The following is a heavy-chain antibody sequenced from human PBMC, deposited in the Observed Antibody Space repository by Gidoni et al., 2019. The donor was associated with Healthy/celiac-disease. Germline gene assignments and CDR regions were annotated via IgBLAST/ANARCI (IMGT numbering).Heavy chain of an antibody. V-gene: IGHV1-18*01. CDR2: TSTYNGNT. CDR1: GYTFTSYG. Sequence: QVHPVQYGAEVKKPGASVRVSCKASGYTFTSYGTSWVRQAPGQGLEWMGWTSTYNGNTNYARKLQGRVTMTTDTSTSTAYMELGSLESGDTAVYYCARDGDYPRGFDYWGQGTLVTVSS. CDR3: ARDGDYPRGFDY. J-gene: IGHJ4*02. D-gene: IGHD4-17*01.